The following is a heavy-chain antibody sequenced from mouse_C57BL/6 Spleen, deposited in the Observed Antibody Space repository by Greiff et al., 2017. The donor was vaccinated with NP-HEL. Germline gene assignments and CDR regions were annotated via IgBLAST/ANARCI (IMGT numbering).Heavy chain of an antibody. CDR1: GFTFTDYY. CDR3: ARYYDGYSHWYFDV. V-gene: IGHV7-3*01. Sequence: EVMLVESGGGLVQPGGSLSLSCAASGFTFTDYYMSWVRQPPGKALEWLGFIRNKANGYTTEYSASVQGRFTISRDNSQSILYLQMNALRAEDSATYYFARYYDGYSHWYFDVWGTGTTVTVSS. D-gene: IGHD2-3*01. CDR2: IRNKANGYTT. J-gene: IGHJ1*03.